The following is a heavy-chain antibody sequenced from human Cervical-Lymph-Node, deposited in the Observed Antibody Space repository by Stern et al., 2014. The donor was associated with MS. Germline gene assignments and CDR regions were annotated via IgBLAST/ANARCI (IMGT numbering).Heavy chain of an antibody. CDR1: GYSFTIYY. Sequence: EVQLVESGAEGKKPGESLKISCKLSGYSFTIYYIAWVRQMPGKGLEWMGVIYPSDSDTTYSPSFQGQVTISADKSITTAYLQWSSLRASDTAMYYCARHVQGFDYWGQGTLVTVSS. CDR2: IYPSDSDT. J-gene: IGHJ4*02. V-gene: IGHV5-51*01. CDR3: ARHVQGFDY.